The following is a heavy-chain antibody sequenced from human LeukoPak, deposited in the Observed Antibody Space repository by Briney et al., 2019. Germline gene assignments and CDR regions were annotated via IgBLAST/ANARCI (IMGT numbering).Heavy chain of an antibody. V-gene: IGHV4-59*05. CDR1: GGCISGYF. CDR2: IYYSGST. D-gene: IGHD2-2*01. J-gene: IGHJ4*02. CDR3: ARQQYCSSTSCYLYDY. Sequence: SGTLSLTCTVSGGCISGYFWSWLRQPPGKGLEWIGSIYYSGSTYYNPSLKSRVTISVDTSKNQFSLKLSSVTAADTAVYYCARQQYCSSTSCYLYDYWGQGTLVTVSS.